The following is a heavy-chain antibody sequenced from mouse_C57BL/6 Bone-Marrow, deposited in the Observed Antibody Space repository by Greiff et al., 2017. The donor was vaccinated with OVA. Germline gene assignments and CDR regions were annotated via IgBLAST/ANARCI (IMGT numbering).Heavy chain of an antibody. V-gene: IGHV1-19*01. CDR3: ARRDGSSLDD. CDR2: INPYNGGT. J-gene: IGHJ2*01. Sequence: VQLQQSGPVLVKPGASVKMSCKASGYTFTDYYMNWVKQSHGKSLEWIGVINPYNGGTSYNQKFKGKATLTVDKSSSTAYMELNSLTSEDSAVYYCARRDGSSLDDWGQGTTLTVSS. CDR1: GYTFTDYY. D-gene: IGHD1-1*01.